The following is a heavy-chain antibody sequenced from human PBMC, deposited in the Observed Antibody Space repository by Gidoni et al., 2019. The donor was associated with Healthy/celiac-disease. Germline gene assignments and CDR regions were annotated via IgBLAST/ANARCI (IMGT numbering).Heavy chain of an antibody. CDR1: GGSISSSSYY. D-gene: IGHD3-16*01. CDR3: ASRPWVSYYFDY. CDR2: IYYSGST. Sequence: QLPLQESGPGLVKPSETLSLTCTVSGGSISSSSYYWGWIRQPPGKGLEWIGSIYYSGSTYYNPSLKCRVTISVDTSKNQFSLKLSSVTAADTAVYYCASRPWVSYYFDYWGQGTLVTVSS. V-gene: IGHV4-39*01. J-gene: IGHJ4*02.